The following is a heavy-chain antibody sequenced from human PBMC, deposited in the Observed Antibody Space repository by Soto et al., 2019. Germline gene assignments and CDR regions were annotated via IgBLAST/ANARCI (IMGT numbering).Heavy chain of an antibody. CDR1: GYTFTSYD. Sequence: ASVTVSCQASGYTFTSYDINWVRQATGQGLEWMGWMNPNSGNTGYAQKFQGRVTMTRNTSISTAYMELSSLRSEDTAVYYCARECQGYCSGGSCCALSFDYWGQGTLVTVSS. CDR3: ARECQGYCSGGSCCALSFDY. CDR2: MNPNSGNT. J-gene: IGHJ4*02. V-gene: IGHV1-8*01. D-gene: IGHD2-15*01.